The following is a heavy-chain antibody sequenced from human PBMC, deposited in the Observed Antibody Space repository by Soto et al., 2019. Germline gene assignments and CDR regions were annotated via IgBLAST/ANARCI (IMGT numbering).Heavy chain of an antibody. CDR2: INHSGST. Sequence: SETLSLTCAVYGGSFSGYYWTWIRQPPGTGLEWIGEINHSGSTNYNPSLKSRVTISVDTSKNQFSLKLTSVTAADTAVYYCACIFSGGFGYGFYYYGMDVWGQGTTLTVSS. CDR3: ACIFSGGFGYGFYYYGMDV. CDR1: GGSFSGYY. V-gene: IGHV4-34*01. J-gene: IGHJ6*02. D-gene: IGHD5-18*01.